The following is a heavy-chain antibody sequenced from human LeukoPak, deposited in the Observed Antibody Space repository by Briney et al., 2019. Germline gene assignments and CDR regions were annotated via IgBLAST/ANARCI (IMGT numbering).Heavy chain of an antibody. J-gene: IGHJ4*02. CDR2: ISWNSGSI. D-gene: IGHD6-13*01. V-gene: IGHV3-9*01. CDR1: GFTFDDYA. Sequence: PGRSLRLSCAASGFTFDDYAMHWVRQAPGKGLEWVSGISWNSGSIGYADSVKGRFTISRDNAKNSLYLQMNSLRAEDTAVYYCAKPPSAAGTENLDYWGQGTLVTVSS. CDR3: AKPPSAAGTENLDY.